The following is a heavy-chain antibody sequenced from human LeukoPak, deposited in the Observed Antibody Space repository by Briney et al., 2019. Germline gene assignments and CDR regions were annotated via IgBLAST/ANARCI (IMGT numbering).Heavy chain of an antibody. CDR1: GYSFTGHY. J-gene: IGHJ6*03. CDR2: INPKSGGT. Sequence: ASVKVSCKASGYSFTGHYMHWVRQAPGQGLEWMGWINPKSGGTNYAQKFQGRVTMTRNTSISTAYMELSSLRSEDTAVYYCASSPYYYDSSGYYYYYYYMDVWGKGTTVTISS. CDR3: ASSPYYYDSSGYYYYYYYMDV. D-gene: IGHD3-22*01. V-gene: IGHV1-2*02.